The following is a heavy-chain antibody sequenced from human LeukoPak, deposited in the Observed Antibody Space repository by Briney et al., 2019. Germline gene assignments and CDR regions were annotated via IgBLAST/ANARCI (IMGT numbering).Heavy chain of an antibody. CDR1: GLTFSSYA. D-gene: IGHD1-26*01. CDR3: ARDARGSYYVPDY. Sequence: GGSLRLSCAASGLTFSSYAMNWVRQAPGKGLEWVSVISGSGGRTYYADSVKGRFTISRDNSKNTLNLQVNSLRAEDTAVYYCARDARGSYYVPDYWGQGTLVTVSS. J-gene: IGHJ4*02. V-gene: IGHV3-23*01. CDR2: ISGSGGRT.